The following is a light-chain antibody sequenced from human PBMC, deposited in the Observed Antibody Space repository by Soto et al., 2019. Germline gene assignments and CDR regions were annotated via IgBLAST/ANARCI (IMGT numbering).Light chain of an antibody. J-gene: IGLJ1*01. CDR1: SSDVGTYDY. CDR2: DVS. V-gene: IGLV2-11*01. Sequence: QSVLTQPRSVSGSPEQSVTISCTGTSSDVGTYDYVSWYQLHPGKAPKVVIYDVSQRPSGVPDRFSGSKSGNTASLTISGLQGEDEADYYCCSYAGRSAYFVFGTGTKLTVL. CDR3: CSYAGRSAYFV.